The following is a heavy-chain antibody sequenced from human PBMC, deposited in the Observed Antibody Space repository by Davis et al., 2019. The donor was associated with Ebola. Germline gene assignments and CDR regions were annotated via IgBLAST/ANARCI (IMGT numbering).Heavy chain of an antibody. D-gene: IGHD1-26*01. Sequence: AASVKASCKASGYTFTSYDINWVRQATGQGLEWMGWMNPNSGNTGYAQKFQGRITMTRNISISTAYMELSSLRSEDTAVYYCARRVGARSGFDYWGQGSLVTVSS. V-gene: IGHV1-8*01. J-gene: IGHJ4*02. CDR2: MNPNSGNT. CDR1: GYTFTSYD. CDR3: ARRVGARSGFDY.